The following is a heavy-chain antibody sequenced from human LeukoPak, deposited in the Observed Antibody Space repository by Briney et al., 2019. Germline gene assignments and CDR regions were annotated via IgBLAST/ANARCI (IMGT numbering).Heavy chain of an antibody. D-gene: IGHD2-15*01. Sequence: GGSLRLACAASGFTFSSYWMSWVRQAPGKGLEWMANTKRDGSEKYYVDSVKGRFTISRDNAKNSLYLQMNSLRAEDTAVYYCAREVSEYCSAGSCYGYYYYMDVWGKGTTVTVSS. CDR1: GFTFSSYW. CDR2: TKRDGSEK. CDR3: AREVSEYCSAGSCYGYYYYMDV. J-gene: IGHJ6*03. V-gene: IGHV3-7*01.